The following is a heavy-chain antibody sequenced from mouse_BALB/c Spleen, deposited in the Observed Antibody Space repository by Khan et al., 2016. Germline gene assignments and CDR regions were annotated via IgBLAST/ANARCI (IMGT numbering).Heavy chain of an antibody. Sequence: QVQLQQPGAELVMPGASVKMSCKAAGYTFTDSWMHWVKQRPGQGLEWIGAIDSSDSYIRYNQNFKGKATLTVDESSSTAYMQLSSLTSEDSALYYYARKGYYFFDYGGQGTTLTSSS. CDR1: GYTFTDSW. D-gene: IGHD2-3*01. J-gene: IGHJ2*01. CDR2: IDSSDSYI. CDR3: ARKGYYFFDY. V-gene: IGHV1-69*01.